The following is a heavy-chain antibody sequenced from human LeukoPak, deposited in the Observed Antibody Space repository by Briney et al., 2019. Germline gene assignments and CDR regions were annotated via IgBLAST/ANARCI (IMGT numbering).Heavy chain of an antibody. D-gene: IGHD5-12*01. CDR3: ARHRISDYDSGVSWCDP. Sequence: GESLKISCKGSGYSFTNYWIVWVRQMPGRGLEYMGFIYPGDSNTRYSPSFQGQVTISADESISTAYLQWSSLKASDTAIYYCARHRISDYDSGVSWCDPWGQGTLVTVSS. CDR2: IYPGDSNT. CDR1: GYSFTNYW. J-gene: IGHJ5*02. V-gene: IGHV5-51*01.